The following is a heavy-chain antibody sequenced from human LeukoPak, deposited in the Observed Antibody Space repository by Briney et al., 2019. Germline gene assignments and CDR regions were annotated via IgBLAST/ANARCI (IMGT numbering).Heavy chain of an antibody. CDR2: ISYDGSNK. Sequence: PGRSLRLSCAASGFTFSSYAMHWVRQAPGKGLEWVAVISYDGSNKYYADSVKGRFTISRDNSKNTLYLQMNSLRAEDTAVYYCARDPGYGLGVDYGDYWGQGTLVTVSS. D-gene: IGHD3-10*01. CDR1: GFTFSSYA. CDR3: ARDPGYGLGVDYGDY. J-gene: IGHJ4*02. V-gene: IGHV3-30*04.